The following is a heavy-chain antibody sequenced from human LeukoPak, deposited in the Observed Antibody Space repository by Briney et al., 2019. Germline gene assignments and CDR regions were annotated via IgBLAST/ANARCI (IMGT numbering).Heavy chain of an antibody. Sequence: GASVKVSCKASGYTFTTYGINWVRQAPGQGLEWMGCISAYNGDTNYAHKVQGRVTITTDTSTNTAYMQLRSLRSDDTAVYYCARGSPMTTLDYWGQGTLVTVSS. V-gene: IGHV1-18*01. J-gene: IGHJ4*02. CDR3: ARGSPMTTLDY. D-gene: IGHD4-17*01. CDR2: ISAYNGDT. CDR1: GYTFTTYG.